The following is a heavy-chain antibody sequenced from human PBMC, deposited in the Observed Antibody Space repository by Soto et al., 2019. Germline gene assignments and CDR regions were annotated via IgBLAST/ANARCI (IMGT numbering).Heavy chain of an antibody. CDR1: VYTFTSYG. D-gene: IGHD1-26*01. CDR2: ISAYNGNT. V-gene: IGHV1-18*01. J-gene: IGHJ4*02. CDR3: ARAPGQWELPLPFDY. Sequence: XSVKVSCKASVYTFTSYGISWVRQAPGQGLEWMGWISAYNGNTNYAQKLQGRVTMTTDTSTSTAYMELSSLRSEDTAVYYCARAPGQWELPLPFDYWGQGTLVTGSS.